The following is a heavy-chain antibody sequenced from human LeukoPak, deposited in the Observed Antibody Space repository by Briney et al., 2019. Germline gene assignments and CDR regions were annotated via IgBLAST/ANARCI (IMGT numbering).Heavy chain of an antibody. J-gene: IGHJ4*02. Sequence: SETLSLTCTVSNGSTTGYYWSWIRQAPGKRLQGIGVIDYNGMTNYHPSLQRRRTISIDTLNNQFSLLLTSVPAPDTAVYLCARNFHPLHSGSHSFDAWSQGALVTVST. V-gene: IGHV4-59*08. CDR1: NGSTTGYY. D-gene: IGHD3-10*01. CDR2: IDYNGMT. CDR3: ARNFHPLHSGSHSFDA.